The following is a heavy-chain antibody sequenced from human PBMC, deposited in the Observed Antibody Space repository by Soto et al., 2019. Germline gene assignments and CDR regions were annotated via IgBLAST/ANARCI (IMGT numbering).Heavy chain of an antibody. D-gene: IGHD2-2*01. V-gene: IGHV2-26*01. CDR1: GFSLSNARMG. J-gene: IGHJ5*02. Sequence: QVTLKESGPVLVKPTETLTLTCTVSGFSLSNARMGVSWIRQPPGKALEWLAHIFSNDEKSYSTSLKSRLTISKDTSKSQVVLTMTNMDPVDTATYYCARISRDCSSTSCSHGWFDPWGQGTLVTVSS. CDR2: IFSNDEK. CDR3: ARISRDCSSTSCSHGWFDP.